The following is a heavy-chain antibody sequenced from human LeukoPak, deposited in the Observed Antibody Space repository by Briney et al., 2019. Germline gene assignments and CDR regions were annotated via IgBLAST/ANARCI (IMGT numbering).Heavy chain of an antibody. V-gene: IGHV4-34*01. J-gene: IGHJ6*03. Sequence: PSETLSLTCAVYGGSFSGYYWSWIRQPPGKGLEWIGEINHSGSTNYNPSLKSRVTISVDTSKNQFSLKLSSVTAADTAVYYCARIPSYYNYYMDVWGKGTTVTVSS. CDR1: GGSFSGYY. CDR3: ARIPSYYNYYMDV. CDR2: INHSGST. D-gene: IGHD2-2*02.